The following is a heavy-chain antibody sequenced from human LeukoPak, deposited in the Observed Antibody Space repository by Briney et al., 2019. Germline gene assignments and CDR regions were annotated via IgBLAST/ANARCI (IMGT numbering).Heavy chain of an antibody. Sequence: SETLSLTCTVSGGSISSYYWSWIRQPPGKGLEWIGYIHYSGSTNYNPSLKSRVTISVDTSKNQFSLKLSSVTAADTAVYYCARRAGYSYGYEPFDYWGQGTLVTVSS. CDR3: ARRAGYSYGYEPFDY. CDR1: GGSISSYY. V-gene: IGHV4-59*01. J-gene: IGHJ4*02. CDR2: IHYSGST. D-gene: IGHD5-18*01.